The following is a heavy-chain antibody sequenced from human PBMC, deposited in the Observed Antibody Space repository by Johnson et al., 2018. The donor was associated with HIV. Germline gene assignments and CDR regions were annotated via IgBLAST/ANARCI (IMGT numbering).Heavy chain of an antibody. CDR1: GFTFSNAW. D-gene: IGHD6-25*01. CDR2: IKSKTDGGAT. Sequence: VHLVESGGGLVKPGGSLKLSCAASGFTFSNAWMNWVRQAPGKGLEWVGRIKSKTDGGATDYTAPLKGRFTISRDDSKKTLYLQMNSLKTEDTAVYYCARFGMGSSGDAFDIWGQGTMVTVSS. CDR3: ARFGMGSSGDAFDI. J-gene: IGHJ3*02. V-gene: IGHV3-15*01.